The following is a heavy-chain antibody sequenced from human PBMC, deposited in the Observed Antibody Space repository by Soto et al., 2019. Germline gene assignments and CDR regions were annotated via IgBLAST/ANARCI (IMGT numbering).Heavy chain of an antibody. D-gene: IGHD5-18*01. Sequence: PSETLSLTCTVSGGSISSYYWSWIRQPPGKGLEWIGYIYYSGSTNYNPSLKSRVTISVDTSKNQFSLKLSSVTAADTAVYYCAGALVDTARAADNWAQGTLVTVSS. V-gene: IGHV4-59*01. CDR3: AGALVDTARAADN. CDR2: IYYSGST. J-gene: IGHJ4*02. CDR1: GGSISSYY.